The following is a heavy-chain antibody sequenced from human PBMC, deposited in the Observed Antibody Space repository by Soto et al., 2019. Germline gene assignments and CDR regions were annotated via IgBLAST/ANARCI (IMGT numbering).Heavy chain of an antibody. CDR2: MKRKSDGGTT. D-gene: IGHD2-21*01. Sequence: PGGSLRLSCAASGFTFSDAWMSWVRQAPGKGLDWVGRMKRKSDGGTTEYAAPLRGRFTISRDDSKNTLYLQMNSLKTEDTAVYYHATALWPIAVVVGYTGYFNPWGQGTPVTASS. V-gene: IGHV3-15*01. CDR3: ATALWPIAVVVGYTGYFNP. CDR1: GFTFSDAW. J-gene: IGHJ5*02.